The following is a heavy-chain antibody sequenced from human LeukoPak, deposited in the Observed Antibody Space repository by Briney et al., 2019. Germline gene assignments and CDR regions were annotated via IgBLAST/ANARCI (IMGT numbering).Heavy chain of an antibody. D-gene: IGHD6-13*01. CDR2: ISGSGGGT. J-gene: IGHJ4*02. CDR1: GFPFSSYA. Sequence: GGSLRLSCAAPGFPFSSYALSWFRQVPGRGLGWASAISGSGGGTYYADSVKGRFTISRDNSKNTLYLQMNSLRAEDTAVYYCAKDLGEFPPRTPGIAAAGPLDYWGQGTLVTVSS. V-gene: IGHV3-23*01. CDR3: AKDLGEFPPRTPGIAAAGPLDY.